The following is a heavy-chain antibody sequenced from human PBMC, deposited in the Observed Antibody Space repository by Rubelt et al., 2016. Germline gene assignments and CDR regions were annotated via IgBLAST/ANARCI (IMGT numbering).Heavy chain of an antibody. Sequence: QVQLQQWGAGLLKPSETLSLTCAVYGGSFSGYYWNWIRQPPGKGLEWIGEINHSGSTNYNPSLKSRVAISVDTSKNQFSLRLSSVTAADTAGYYCARGSRQLVRSVYWFDPWGQGTLVTVSS. CDR3: ARGSRQLVRSVYWFDP. CDR2: INHSGST. D-gene: IGHD6-13*01. V-gene: IGHV4-34*01. CDR1: GGSFSGYY. J-gene: IGHJ5*02.